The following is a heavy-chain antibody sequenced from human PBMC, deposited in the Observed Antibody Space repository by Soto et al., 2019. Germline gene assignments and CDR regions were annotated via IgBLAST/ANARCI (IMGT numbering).Heavy chain of an antibody. Sequence: EVQLVESGGGLVQPGGSLRLSCAASGVTFSIYWMHWVRQAPGKGLVWVSRMNMDGSRTSYADFAKGRFTISRDDAKSTVYMQMSNLRAADTAVYYCVRGDGDRYDGHGYLGRHWGQGTLVTVSS. V-gene: IGHV3-74*01. J-gene: IGHJ4*02. CDR1: GVTFSIYW. D-gene: IGHD3-22*01. CDR3: VRGDGDRYDGHGYLGRH. CDR2: MNMDGSRT.